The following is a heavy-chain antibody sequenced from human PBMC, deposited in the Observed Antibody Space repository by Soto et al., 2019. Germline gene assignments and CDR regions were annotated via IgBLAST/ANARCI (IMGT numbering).Heavy chain of an antibody. CDR1: GFSLRNSGVG. Sequence: QITLKESGPTLVKPTQTLTLTCTFSGFSLRNSGVGVGWIRQPPGKALEWLALIYWDDDKRYSPSLKSRLTITKDTSKNQVVVTMTNMDPVDTATYYCAHLTTGGFYLDYWGQGTLVTVSS. D-gene: IGHD4-17*01. J-gene: IGHJ4*02. CDR3: AHLTTGGFYLDY. V-gene: IGHV2-5*02. CDR2: IYWDDDK.